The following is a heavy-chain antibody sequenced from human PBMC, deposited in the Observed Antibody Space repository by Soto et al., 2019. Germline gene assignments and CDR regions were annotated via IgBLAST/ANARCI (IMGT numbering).Heavy chain of an antibody. Sequence: QITLKESGPTLVKPTQTLTLTCTFSGFSLSTSGVGVGWIRQPPGKALEWLALIYWDDDKRYSPSLKSRLTITKDTSKNQVVLTMTNMDPVDTATYYCAHRFLYCISTSCPENPGFDPWGQGTLVTVSS. CDR2: IYWDDDK. CDR1: GFSLSTSGVG. J-gene: IGHJ5*02. D-gene: IGHD2-2*01. CDR3: AHRFLYCISTSCPENPGFDP. V-gene: IGHV2-5*02.